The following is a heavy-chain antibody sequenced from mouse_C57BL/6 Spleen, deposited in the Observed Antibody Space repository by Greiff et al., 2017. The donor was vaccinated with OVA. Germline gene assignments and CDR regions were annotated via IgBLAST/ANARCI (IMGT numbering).Heavy chain of an antibody. Sequence: EVKLVESGEGLVKPGGSLKLSCAASGFTFSSYAMSWVRQTPEKRLEWVAYISSGGDYIYYADTVKGRFTISRDNARNTLYLQMSSLKSEDTAMYYCRRGGGGNYPGDYFDCWGQGTTLTVSS. J-gene: IGHJ2*01. CDR1: GFTFSSYA. V-gene: IGHV5-9-1*02. CDR2: ISSGGDYI. CDR3: RRGGGGNYPGDYFDC. D-gene: IGHD2-1*01.